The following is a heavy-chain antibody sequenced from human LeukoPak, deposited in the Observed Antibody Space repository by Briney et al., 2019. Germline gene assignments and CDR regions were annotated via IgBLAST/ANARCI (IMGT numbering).Heavy chain of an antibody. J-gene: IGHJ3*02. D-gene: IGHD2-15*01. Sequence: GGSLRLSCAAAGFTFSNYWMSWVRQAPGKGLEWVANIKQDGSEKYYVDSVNGRFTIYRDNAKNSLYLQMNSLRAEDTAVYYCACEGWGYCSGGSCFDAFDIWGQGTMVTASS. CDR1: GFTFSNYW. V-gene: IGHV3-7*01. CDR2: IKQDGSEK. CDR3: ACEGWGYCSGGSCFDAFDI.